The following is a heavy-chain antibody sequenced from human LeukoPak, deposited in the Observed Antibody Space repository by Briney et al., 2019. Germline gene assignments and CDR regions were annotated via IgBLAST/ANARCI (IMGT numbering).Heavy chain of an antibody. CDR2: IYYGGST. CDR3: ARGVAVAGGGYNWFDP. J-gene: IGHJ5*02. CDR1: GGSISSYY. D-gene: IGHD6-19*01. Sequence: SETLSLTCTVSGGSISSYYWSWIRQPPGKGLEWIGYIYYGGSTNYNPSLKSRVTISVDTSKNQFSLKLSSVTAADTAVYYCARGVAVAGGGYNWFDPWGQGTLVTVSS. V-gene: IGHV4-59*08.